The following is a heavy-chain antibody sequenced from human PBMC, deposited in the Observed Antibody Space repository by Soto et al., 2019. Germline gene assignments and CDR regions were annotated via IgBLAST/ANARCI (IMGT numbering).Heavy chain of an antibody. Sequence: PGESLKISCKGSGYSFTSYWIGWVRQMPGKGLEWMGIIYPGDSDIRYSPSFQGQVTISADKSISTAYLQWSSLKASDSAMYFCARHYYYDSSYYYPTYTQLPLDYWGQGTLVTVSS. CDR3: ARHYYYDSSYYYPTYTQLPLDY. CDR1: GYSFTSYW. V-gene: IGHV5-51*01. CDR2: IYPGDSDI. J-gene: IGHJ4*02. D-gene: IGHD3-22*01.